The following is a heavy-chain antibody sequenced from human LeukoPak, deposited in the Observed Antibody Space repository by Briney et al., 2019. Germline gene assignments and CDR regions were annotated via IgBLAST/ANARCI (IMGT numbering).Heavy chain of an antibody. CDR3: ARRLRYCSSSSCHSFDY. D-gene: IGHD2-2*01. J-gene: IGHJ4*02. V-gene: IGHV4-34*01. CDR2: INHSGST. Sequence: SETLSLTCAVYGGSFSGYYWSWIRQPPGKGLEWIGEINHSGSTNYNPSLKSRVTISVDTSKNQFSLKLSSVTAADTAVYYCARRLRYCSSSSCHSFDYWGQGTLVTVSS. CDR1: GGSFSGYY.